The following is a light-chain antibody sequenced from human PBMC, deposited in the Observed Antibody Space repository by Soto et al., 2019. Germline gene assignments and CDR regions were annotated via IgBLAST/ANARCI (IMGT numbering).Light chain of an antibody. V-gene: IGKV3-20*01. J-gene: IGKJ4*01. CDR2: GAS. CDR1: QSVSSTY. CDR3: QQVNVYPST. Sequence: EIVLAESPGTLSLAPGEGATLSCRASQSVSSTYLAWCQQKPGQAPRLLIYGASTRATGIPDRFSGTGSGTEFTLTISSLQPEDFATYYCQQVNVYPSTFGGGTKVDI.